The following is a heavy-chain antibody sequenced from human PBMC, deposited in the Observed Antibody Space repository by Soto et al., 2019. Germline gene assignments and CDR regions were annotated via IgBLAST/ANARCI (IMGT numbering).Heavy chain of an antibody. D-gene: IGHD2-2*01. J-gene: IGHJ4*02. CDR1: GGTFSSYT. V-gene: IGHV1-69*02. Sequence: GASVKVSCKASGGTFSSYTISWVRQAPGQGLEWMGRIIPILGIANYAQKFQGRVTITADKSTSTAYMELNNLRAEDTAVYYCAKARCSTTNCYVPDYWGQGTLVTVSS. CDR3: AKARCSTTNCYVPDY. CDR2: IIPILGIA.